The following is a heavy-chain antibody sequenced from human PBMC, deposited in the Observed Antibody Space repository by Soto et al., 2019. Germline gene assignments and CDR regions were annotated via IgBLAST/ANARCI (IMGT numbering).Heavy chain of an antibody. J-gene: IGHJ4*02. Sequence: PGGSLRLSCAASGFAFTDSYMSWIRQAPGKGLECLSYISPNGRDVAYADSVRGRFTISRDNARNSLFLQMNSLRGDDTAVYYCAPTARLFDYWGQGTLVTVSS. D-gene: IGHD6-6*01. CDR1: GFAFTDSY. V-gene: IGHV3-11*01. CDR2: ISPNGRDV. CDR3: APTARLFDY.